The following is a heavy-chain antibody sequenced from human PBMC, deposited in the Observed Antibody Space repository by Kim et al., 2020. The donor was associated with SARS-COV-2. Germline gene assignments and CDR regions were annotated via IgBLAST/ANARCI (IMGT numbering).Heavy chain of an antibody. V-gene: IGHV3-30*04. CDR2: ISFDGSNT. CDR3: SRDPINAIGLGYFD. Sequence: GGSLRLSCAASGFTLTMYTMHWVRQAPGKGLEWVALISFDGSNTDYADAAKGRFTVSRASSKNTVFPEMNRLRLEDTALYVCSRDPINAIGLGYFD. D-gene: IGHD2-2*01. CDR1: GFTLTMYT. J-gene: IGHJ4*03.